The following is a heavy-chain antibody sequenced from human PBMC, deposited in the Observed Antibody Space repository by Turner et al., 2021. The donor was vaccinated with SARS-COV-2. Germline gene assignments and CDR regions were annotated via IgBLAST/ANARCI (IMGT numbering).Heavy chain of an antibody. J-gene: IGHJ6*02. Sequence: EVQVVESGGGLVQPGGSLRLSCAASGFAFSSLSMTWVRQAPGKGLEWDSLVSPDGGITYYEDAVKGRFTISRDNSKNTVYLQMNSLRAEDKAIYDCAKGGSVDVWGQGTTVTVSS. V-gene: IGHV3-23*04. CDR2: VSPDGGIT. CDR3: AKGGSVDV. D-gene: IGHD5-12*01. CDR1: GFAFSSLS.